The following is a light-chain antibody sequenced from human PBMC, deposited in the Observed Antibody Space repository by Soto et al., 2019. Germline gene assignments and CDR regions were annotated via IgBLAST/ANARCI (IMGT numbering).Light chain of an antibody. CDR2: AAS. CDR1: QGISNW. V-gene: IGKV1D-16*01. J-gene: IGKJ1*01. Sequence: DIQITRSRSSVSSSVLYIFTITCRASQGISNWLAWYQQKPGKAPKLLLYAASSLQSGVPSRFSGSGPGTEFTLTISSLQPDDFAAYYCQQYNSYSTFGQGTKVDIK. CDR3: QQYNSYST.